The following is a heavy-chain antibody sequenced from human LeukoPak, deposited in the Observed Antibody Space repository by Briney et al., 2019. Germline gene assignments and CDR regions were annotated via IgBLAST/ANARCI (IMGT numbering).Heavy chain of an antibody. J-gene: IGHJ4*02. CDR2: IIPILGIA. CDR1: GGTFSSYA. V-gene: IGHV1-69*04. CDR3: ARGNYYDSSGYDY. Sequence: ASVKVSCKASGGTFSSYAISWVRQAPGQGLEWMGRIIPILGIANYAQKFQGRVTITADKSTSTAYMELSSLRSENTAVYYCARGNYYDSSGYDYWGQGTLVTVSS. D-gene: IGHD3-22*01.